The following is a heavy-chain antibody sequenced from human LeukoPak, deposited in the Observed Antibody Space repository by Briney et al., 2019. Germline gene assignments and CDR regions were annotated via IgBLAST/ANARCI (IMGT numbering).Heavy chain of an antibody. CDR3: ARHPFSAPFDY. CDR2: VYQTGDT. D-gene: IGHD6-19*01. Sequence: TSETLSLACIVSGGSMNNYYWSWFRQPPGKGLEWIAYVYQTGDTRYNPSLKSRVSISLDMSKNQFSLKVSSVTATDTAVYYCARHPFSAPFDYWGQGILVTVSS. V-gene: IGHV4-59*08. J-gene: IGHJ4*02. CDR1: GGSMNNYY.